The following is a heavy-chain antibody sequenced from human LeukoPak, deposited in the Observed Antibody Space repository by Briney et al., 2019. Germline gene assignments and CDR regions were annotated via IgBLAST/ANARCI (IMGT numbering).Heavy chain of an antibody. CDR3: ARKTTVTTTYAFDI. D-gene: IGHD4-17*01. V-gene: IGHV4-59*01. J-gene: IGHJ3*02. CDR1: GGSINNNC. CDR2: IYDSGST. Sequence: KSSETLSLTCTVSGGSINNNCWSWIRQPPGKGVEWIGFIYDSGSTKYNPSLKSRVTISVDTSKNQFSLNLSSVTAADTAVYFCARKTTVTTTYAFDIWGQGTMVTVSS.